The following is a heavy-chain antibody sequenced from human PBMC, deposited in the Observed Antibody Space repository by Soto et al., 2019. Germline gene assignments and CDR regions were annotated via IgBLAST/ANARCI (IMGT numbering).Heavy chain of an antibody. CDR3: ARHFSGTDYDILTGYYRVYYYYGMDV. CDR1: GGSISSSSYY. V-gene: IGHV4-39*01. D-gene: IGHD3-9*01. CDR2: IYYSGST. Sequence: QLQLQESGPGLVKPSETLSLTCTVSGGSISSSSYYWGWIRQPPGKGLEWIGSIYYSGSTYYNPSLKSRVTISVDTSKNQFSLKLSSVTAADTAVYYCARHFSGTDYDILTGYYRVYYYYGMDVWGQGTTVTVSS. J-gene: IGHJ6*02.